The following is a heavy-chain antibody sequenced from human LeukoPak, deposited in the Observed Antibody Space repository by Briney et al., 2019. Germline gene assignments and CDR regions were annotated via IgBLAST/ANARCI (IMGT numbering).Heavy chain of an antibody. CDR2: INPNSGGT. CDR1: GYTFTSYA. CDR3: ARAIYSSSWYGL. V-gene: IGHV1-2*02. J-gene: IGHJ5*02. Sequence: ASVKVSCKASGYTFTSYAMNWVRQAPGQGLEWMGWINPNSGGTNYAQKFQGRVTMTRDTSISTAYMELSRLRSDDTAVYYCARAIYSSSWYGLWGQGTLVTVSS. D-gene: IGHD6-13*01.